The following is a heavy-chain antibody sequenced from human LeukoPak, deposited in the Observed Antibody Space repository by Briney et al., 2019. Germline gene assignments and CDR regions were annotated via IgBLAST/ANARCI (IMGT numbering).Heavy chain of an antibody. D-gene: IGHD6-19*01. CDR3: ARAGIRRGWYDNWFDP. J-gene: IGHJ5*02. CDR2: IIPIFGTA. Sequence: SVKVSCKASGGTFSSYAISWVRQAPGQGLEWMGGIIPIFGTANYAQKFQGRDTITADESTSTAYMELSSLRSEDTAVYYCARAGIRRGWYDNWFDPWGQGTLVTVSS. CDR1: GGTFSSYA. V-gene: IGHV1-69*13.